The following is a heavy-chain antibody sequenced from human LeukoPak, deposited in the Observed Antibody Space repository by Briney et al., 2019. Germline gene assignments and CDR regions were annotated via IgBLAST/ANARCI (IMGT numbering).Heavy chain of an antibody. D-gene: IGHD6-13*01. CDR3: AKDPYSRASYFDY. CDR2: ISDSGDDT. CDR1: GFTFSSYA. J-gene: IGHJ4*02. Sequence: GGSLRLSCAASGFTFSSYAMTWVRQAPGKGLEGVSSISDSGDDTYYADSVKGRFTISRDNSKNTLYLQMDSLRAEDTAVYYCAKDPYSRASYFDYWGQGTLVTVSS. V-gene: IGHV3-23*01.